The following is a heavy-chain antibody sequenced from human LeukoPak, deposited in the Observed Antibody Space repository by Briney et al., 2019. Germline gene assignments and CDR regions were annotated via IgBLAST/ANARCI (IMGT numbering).Heavy chain of an antibody. CDR3: AKDRTGTTGADWFDP. D-gene: IGHD1-1*01. J-gene: IGHJ5*02. CDR2: ISGSGGST. Sequence: GGTLRLSCAASGFTFSSYGMSWVRQAPGKGLQWVSSISGSGGSTYYADSVQGRFTISRDNSKNTLYLQMNSLRAEDSAIYYCAKDRTGTTGADWFDPWGQGTLVTISS. V-gene: IGHV3-23*01. CDR1: GFTFSSYG.